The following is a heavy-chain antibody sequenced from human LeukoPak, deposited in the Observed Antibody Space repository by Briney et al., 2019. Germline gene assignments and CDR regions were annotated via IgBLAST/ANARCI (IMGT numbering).Heavy chain of an antibody. CDR1: GGSISSYY. V-gene: IGHV4-59*08. D-gene: IGHD3-10*01. Sequence: SETLSLTCTVSGGSISSYYWSWIRQPPGKGLEWIGYIYYSGSTNYNPSLKSRVTISVDTSKNQFSLKLSSVTAADTAVYYCARFVNSITIVRGAYDYWGQGTLVTVSS. CDR2: IYYSGST. CDR3: ARFVNSITIVRGAYDY. J-gene: IGHJ4*02.